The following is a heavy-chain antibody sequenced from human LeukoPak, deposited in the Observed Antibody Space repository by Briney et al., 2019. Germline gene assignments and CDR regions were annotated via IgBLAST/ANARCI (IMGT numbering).Heavy chain of an antibody. Sequence: SVKVSCKASGGTFSSYAISWVRQAPGQGLEWMGGIIPIFGTANYAQKFQGRVTITADKSTSTAYMELSSLRSEDTAVYYCARVSPSYYDSSGYYYLGYFDYWGQGTLVTVSS. CDR1: GGTFSSYA. CDR2: IIPIFGTA. V-gene: IGHV1-69*06. J-gene: IGHJ4*02. CDR3: ARVSPSYYDSSGYYYLGYFDY. D-gene: IGHD3-22*01.